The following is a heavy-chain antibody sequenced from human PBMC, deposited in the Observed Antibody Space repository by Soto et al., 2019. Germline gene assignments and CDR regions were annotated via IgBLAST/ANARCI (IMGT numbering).Heavy chain of an antibody. CDR2: INSDGSST. V-gene: IGHV3-74*01. CDR1: GFTFSSYW. Sequence: EVQLVESGGGLVQPGGSLRLSCAASGFTFSSYWMHWVRQAPGKGQVWVSRINSDGSSTSYADSVKGRFTISRDNAKNTLYLQMNRLRAEDTAVYYCVRTSLVVAAATREDYWGQGTLVTVSS. J-gene: IGHJ4*02. CDR3: VRTSLVVAAATREDY. D-gene: IGHD2-15*01.